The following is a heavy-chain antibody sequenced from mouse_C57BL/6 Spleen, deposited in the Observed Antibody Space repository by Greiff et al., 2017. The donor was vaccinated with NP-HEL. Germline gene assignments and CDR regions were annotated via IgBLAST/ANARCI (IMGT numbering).Heavy chain of an antibody. D-gene: IGHD4-1*01. J-gene: IGHJ2*01. V-gene: IGHV1-69*01. Sequence: VQLQQSGAELVMPGASVKLSCKASGYTFTSYWMHWVKQRPGQGLEWIGEIDPSDSYTNYNQKFKGKSTLTVDKSSSTAYMQLSSLTSEDSAVYYWARGSGTGYFDYWGQGTTLTVSS. CDR1: GYTFTSYW. CDR2: IDPSDSYT. CDR3: ARGSGTGYFDY.